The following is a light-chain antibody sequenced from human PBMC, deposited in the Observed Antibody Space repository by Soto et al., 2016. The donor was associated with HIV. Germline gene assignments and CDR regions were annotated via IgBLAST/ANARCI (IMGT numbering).Light chain of an antibody. J-gene: IGKJ4*01. Sequence: DIQMTQSPSSLSASVGDRVTITCQASQDITNYLNWYQQKPGKAPKLLIYDASNLERGVPSRFSGSGSRTDFTFTISSLQPEDIATYYCQQYNNLPLTFGGRDQGGD. V-gene: IGKV1-33*01. CDR2: DAS. CDR1: QDITNY. CDR3: QQYNNLPLT.